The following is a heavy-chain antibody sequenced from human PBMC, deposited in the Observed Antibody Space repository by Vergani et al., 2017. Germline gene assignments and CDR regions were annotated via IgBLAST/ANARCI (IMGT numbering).Heavy chain of an antibody. V-gene: IGHV3-23*01. CDR2: ISGSGGST. CDR1: GFTFSSYA. J-gene: IGHJ6*02. D-gene: IGHD6-19*01. Sequence: EVQLLESGGGLVQPGGSLRLSCAASGFTFSSYAMSWVRQAPGKGLEWVAAISGSGGSTYYADSVKGRFTISRDNSKNTLYLQMNSRRAEDTAVYYCAXGGDAAVAGINYYYGMDVWGQGTTVTVSS. CDR3: AXGGDAAVAGINYYYGMDV.